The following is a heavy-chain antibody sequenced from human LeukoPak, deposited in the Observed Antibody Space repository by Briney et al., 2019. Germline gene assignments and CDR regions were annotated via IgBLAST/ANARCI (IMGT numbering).Heavy chain of an antibody. Sequence: SETLSLTCTVSGGSISSSSYYWGWIRQPPGKGLEWIGSIYYSGSTYYNPSLKSRVTISVDTSKNQFSLKLSSVTAADTAVYYCARGGRLQYGDYVAFDYWGQGTLVTVSS. D-gene: IGHD4-17*01. V-gene: IGHV4-39*07. CDR2: IYYSGST. CDR3: ARGGRLQYGDYVAFDY. CDR1: GGSISSSSYY. J-gene: IGHJ4*02.